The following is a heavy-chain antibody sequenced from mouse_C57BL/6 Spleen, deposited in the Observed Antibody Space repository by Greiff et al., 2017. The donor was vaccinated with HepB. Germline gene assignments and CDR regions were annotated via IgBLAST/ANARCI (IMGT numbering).Heavy chain of an antibody. CDR3: ARRGEESYVDY. J-gene: IGHJ2*01. V-gene: IGHV1-64*01. CDR1: GYTFTSYW. Sequence: VQLQQSGAELVKPGASVKLSCKASGYTFTSYWMHWVKQRPGPGLEWIGLIHPNSGSTNYNEKFKSKATLTVDKSSSTAYMQLSSLTSEDSAVYYCARRGEESYVDYWGQGTTLTVAS. CDR2: IHPNSGST.